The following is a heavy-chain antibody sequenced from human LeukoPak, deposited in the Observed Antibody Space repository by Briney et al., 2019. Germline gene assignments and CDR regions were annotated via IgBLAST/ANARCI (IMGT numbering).Heavy chain of an antibody. CDR3: ATLNCSTSCYTTNYYNYYMDV. J-gene: IGHJ6*03. CDR2: IYPGDSDT. CDR1: GSSFSSYW. Sequence: GAPLKICCEACGSSFSSYWIGWVSQLPGKGLVWMGIIYPGDSDTCYSPSFQGQVTISADKSISTAYLERSCVTASDTAVYYCATLNCSTSCYTTNYYNYYMDVWGKGNTVTASS. V-gene: IGHV5-51*01. D-gene: IGHD2-2*02.